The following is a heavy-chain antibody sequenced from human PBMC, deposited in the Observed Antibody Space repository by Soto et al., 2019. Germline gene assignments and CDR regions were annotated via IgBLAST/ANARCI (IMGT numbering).Heavy chain of an antibody. V-gene: IGHV3-48*01. CDR3: AKEILRAIPPFDY. CDR1: GFTFSSYS. Sequence: GGSLRLSCAASGFTFSSYSMNWVRQAPGKGLEWVSYISSSSSTIYYADSVKGRFTISRDNAKNTLYLQMNSLRAEDTAVYYCAKEILRAIPPFDYWGQGTLVTVSS. J-gene: IGHJ4*02. D-gene: IGHD2-21*01. CDR2: ISSSSSTI.